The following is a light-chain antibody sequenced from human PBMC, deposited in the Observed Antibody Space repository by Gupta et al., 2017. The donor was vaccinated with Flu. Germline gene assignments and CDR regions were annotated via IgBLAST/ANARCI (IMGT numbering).Light chain of an antibody. V-gene: IGKV3-15*01. Sequence: EIVMTQSPATLSVSPGDRATLSCRASQSVSSNLAWYQQKPGQAPRLLIFGASTRATGIPARFSGSGSDTEFTLTISSLQSEDFAVYYCQQDNNWPHFFGGGTKVEI. CDR2: GAS. CDR3: QQDNNWPHF. CDR1: QSVSSN. J-gene: IGKJ4*01.